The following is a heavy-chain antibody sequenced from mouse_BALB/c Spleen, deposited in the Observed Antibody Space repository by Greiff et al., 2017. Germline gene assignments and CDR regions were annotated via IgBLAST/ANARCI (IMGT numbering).Heavy chain of an antibody. CDR3: ARSLYDGYSGFAY. V-gene: IGHV5-17*02. CDR2: ISSGSSTI. CDR1: GFTFSSFG. J-gene: IGHJ3*01. D-gene: IGHD2-3*01. Sequence: EVQLQESGGGLVQPGGSRKLSCAASGFTFSSFGMHWVRQAPEKGLEWVAYISSGSSTIYYADTVKGRFTISRDNPKNTLFLQMTSLRSEDTAMYYCARSLYDGYSGFAYWGQGTLVTVSA.